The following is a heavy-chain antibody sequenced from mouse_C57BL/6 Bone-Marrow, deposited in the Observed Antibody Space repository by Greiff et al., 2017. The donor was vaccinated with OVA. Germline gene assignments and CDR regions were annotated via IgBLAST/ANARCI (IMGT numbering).Heavy chain of an antibody. V-gene: IGHV1-7*01. Sequence: QVQLKESGAELAKPGASVKLSCKASGYTFTSYWMHWVKQRPGQGLEWIGYINPSSGYTKYNQKFKDKATLTADKSSSTAYMQLSSLTYEDSAVYYCARGHYDYDGAPWGQGTSVTVSS. D-gene: IGHD2-4*01. CDR3: ARGHYDYDGAP. J-gene: IGHJ4*01. CDR2: INPSSGYT. CDR1: GYTFTSYW.